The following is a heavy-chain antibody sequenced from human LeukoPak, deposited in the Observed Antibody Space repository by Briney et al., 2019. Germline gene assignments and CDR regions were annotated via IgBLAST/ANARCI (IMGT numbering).Heavy chain of an antibody. CDR1: GFTFSSYS. CDR3: ARDRAPSITMIVVVTSPDFDY. D-gene: IGHD3-22*01. Sequence: KAGGSLRLSCAASGFTFSSYSMNWVRQAPGKGLEWVSSISSSSSYIYYADSVKGRFTISRDNAKNSLYLQMNSLRAEDTAVYYCARDRAPSITMIVVVTSPDFDYWGQGTLVTVSS. CDR2: ISSSSSYI. J-gene: IGHJ4*02. V-gene: IGHV3-21*01.